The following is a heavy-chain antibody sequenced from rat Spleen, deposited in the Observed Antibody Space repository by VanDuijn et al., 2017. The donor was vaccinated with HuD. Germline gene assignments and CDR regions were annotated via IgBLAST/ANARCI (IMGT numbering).Heavy chain of an antibody. Sequence: EVQLVESDGGLVQPGRSLKLSCVASGFTFNNYWMTWIRQAPGKGLEWVASITNAAGKVHYPDSVKGRFTISRDNAKSSLYLQMDSLRSEDTATYYCARQGSNNYGWFAYWGQGTLVTVSS. D-gene: IGHD1-10*01. V-gene: IGHV5-31*01. J-gene: IGHJ3*01. CDR2: ITNAAGKV. CDR3: ARQGSNNYGWFAY. CDR1: GFTFNNYW.